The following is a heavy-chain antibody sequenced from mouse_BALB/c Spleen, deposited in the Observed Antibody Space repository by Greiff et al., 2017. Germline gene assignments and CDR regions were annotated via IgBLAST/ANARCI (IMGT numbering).Heavy chain of an antibody. CDR3: TRPSSPYYFDY. D-gene: IGHD1-1*01. CDR2: IDPETGGT. CDR1: GYTFTDYE. J-gene: IGHJ2*01. V-gene: IGHV1-15*01. Sequence: LMESGAELVRPGASVTLSCKASGYTFTDYEMHWVKQTPVHGLEWIGAIDPETGGTAYNQKFKGKATLTADKSSSTAYMELRSLTSEDSAVYYCTRPSSPYYFDYWGQGTTLTVSS.